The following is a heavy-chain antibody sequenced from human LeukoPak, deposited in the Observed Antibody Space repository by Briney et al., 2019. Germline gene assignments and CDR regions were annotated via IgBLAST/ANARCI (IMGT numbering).Heavy chain of an antibody. Sequence: PSETLSLTCTVPGGSISSSSYYWGWIRQPPGKGLEWIGYIYYSGSTNYNPSLKSRVTISVDTPKNQFSLKLSSVTAADTAVYYCASGYYDILTGYDAFDIWGQGTMVTVSS. V-gene: IGHV4-61*05. CDR2: IYYSGST. J-gene: IGHJ3*02. CDR3: ASGYYDILTGYDAFDI. D-gene: IGHD3-9*01. CDR1: GGSISSSSYY.